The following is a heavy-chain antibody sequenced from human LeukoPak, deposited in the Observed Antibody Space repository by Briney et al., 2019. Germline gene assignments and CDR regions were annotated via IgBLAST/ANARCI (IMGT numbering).Heavy chain of an antibody. CDR3: ASSYDYVCGRDY. V-gene: IGHV1-69*05. D-gene: IGHD3-16*01. CDR2: IIPIFGTA. J-gene: IGHJ4*02. Sequence: ASVKVSCKASGGTFSSYAISWVRQAPGQGLEWMGRIIPIFGTANYAQKFQGRVTITTDESTSTAYMELSSLRSEDTVVYYCASSYDYVCGRDYWGQGTLVTVSS. CDR1: GGTFSSYA.